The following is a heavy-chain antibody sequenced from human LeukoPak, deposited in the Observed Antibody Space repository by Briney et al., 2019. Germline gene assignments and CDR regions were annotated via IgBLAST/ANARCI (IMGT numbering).Heavy chain of an antibody. J-gene: IGHJ4*02. V-gene: IGHV1-2*02. CDR2: INPNSGDT. D-gene: IGHD3-9*01. Sequence: ASVRVSCKASGYTFTGYYMHWVRQAPGQGLEWMGWINPNSGDTKYAQKFQGRVTMTRDTSISTLYMELSRLRSDDTAVYYCARYDILDYWGQGTLVTVSS. CDR3: ARYDILDY. CDR1: GYTFTGYY.